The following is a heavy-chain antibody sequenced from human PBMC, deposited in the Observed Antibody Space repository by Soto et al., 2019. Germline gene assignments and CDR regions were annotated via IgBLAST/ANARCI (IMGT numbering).Heavy chain of an antibody. CDR2: ISSSSSTI. D-gene: IGHD3-16*01. V-gene: IGHV3-48*02. J-gene: IGHJ4*02. CDR1: VFTFSSYS. Sequence: PWWSLRLSCSASVFTFSSYSMNWARQAPGKGLEWVSYISSSSSTIYYADSVKGRFTISRDNAKNSLYLQMNSLRDEDTAVYYCARWGSRSDYWGQGTLVTVSS. CDR3: ARWGSRSDY.